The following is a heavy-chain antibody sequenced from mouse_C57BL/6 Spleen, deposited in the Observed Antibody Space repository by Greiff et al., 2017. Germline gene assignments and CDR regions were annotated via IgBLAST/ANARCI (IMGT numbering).Heavy chain of an antibody. J-gene: IGHJ2*01. Sequence: EVKLVEPGGDLVKPGGSLKLSCAASGFTFSSYGMSWVRQTPDQRLEWVATISTGGSYTYYPDSVKGRFTITRDNAKNTLYLQMSSLKSEDTAMYYCARLWDRGYYEYWGQGATLTVS. CDR1: GFTFSSYG. D-gene: IGHD3-3*01. CDR3: ARLWDRGYYEY. CDR2: ISTGGSYT. V-gene: IGHV5-6*01.